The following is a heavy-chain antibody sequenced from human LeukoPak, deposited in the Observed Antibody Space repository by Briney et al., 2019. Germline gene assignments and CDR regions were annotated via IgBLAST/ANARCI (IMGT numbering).Heavy chain of an antibody. D-gene: IGHD2-15*01. CDR1: GGSIAGYY. J-gene: IGHJ4*02. V-gene: IGHV4-59*08. CDR3: ARHTSSGGSFPLHY. Sequence: PSETLSLTCSVSGGSIAGYYWSWIRQPPGKGLEWIAYIYDSGSTNYNPSLKSRVTISLDTSKNQFSLKLSSVTAADTAVYYCARHTSSGGSFPLHYWGQGTLVTVSS. CDR2: IYDSGST.